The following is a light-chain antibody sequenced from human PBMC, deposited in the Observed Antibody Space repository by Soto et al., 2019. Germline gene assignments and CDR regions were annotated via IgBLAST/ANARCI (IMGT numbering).Light chain of an antibody. J-gene: IGKJ1*01. CDR3: QQYYSTPWT. Sequence: DIVMTQSPDSLAVSLGERATINCKSSQNVLYSSNNKNYLAWYQQKLGQPPKLLIRWASTRESGVPDRFSGSESGTDFTLTISSLQAEDVAVYYCQQYYSTPWTFGQGTKVDIK. CDR1: QNVLYSSNNKNY. CDR2: WAS. V-gene: IGKV4-1*01.